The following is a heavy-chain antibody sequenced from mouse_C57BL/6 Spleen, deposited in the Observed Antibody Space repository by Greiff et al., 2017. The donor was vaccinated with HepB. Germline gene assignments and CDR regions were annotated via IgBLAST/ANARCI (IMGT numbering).Heavy chain of an antibody. V-gene: IGHV1-69*01. CDR2: IDPSDSYT. D-gene: IGHD1-1*01. CDR3: ARSYYGSSSDY. CDR1: GYTFTSYW. Sequence: QVQLQQSGAELVMPGASVKLSCKASGYTFTSYWMHWVKQRPGQGLEWIGEIDPSDSYTNYNQKFKGKSTLTVDKSSSTAYMQLSSLTSEDSAVYYCARSYYGSSSDYWGQGTTLTVSS. J-gene: IGHJ2*01.